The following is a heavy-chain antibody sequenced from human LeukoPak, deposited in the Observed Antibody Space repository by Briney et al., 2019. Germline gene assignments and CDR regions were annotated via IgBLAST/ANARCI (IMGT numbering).Heavy chain of an antibody. CDR3: ARDHLSRFDY. CDR1: GFTFSGYW. CDR2: IKQDGSEK. J-gene: IGHJ4*02. V-gene: IGHV3-7*01. D-gene: IGHD3-3*02. Sequence: PGGSLRLSCAASGFTFSGYWMTSVRQAPGKGLEWVANIKQDGSEKYYVDSVKCRFTISRDNAKNSLYLQMNSLRAEDTAVYYCARDHLSRFDYWGQGTLVTVSS.